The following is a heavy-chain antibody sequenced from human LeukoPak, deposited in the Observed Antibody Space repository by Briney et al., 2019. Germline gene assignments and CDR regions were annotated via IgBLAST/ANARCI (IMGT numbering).Heavy chain of an antibody. Sequence: GGSLRLSGVASGFSLGNYAMSWVRQAPGKGLQWVSQISGTGGATWYAGFARNRFTISRDNSKKTLYLQMSGLRVEDTAMYYCVKDPRDTYGTNWFVSWGQGTLLIVSS. CDR3: VKDPRDTYGTNWFVS. V-gene: IGHV3-23*01. D-gene: IGHD2-21*01. CDR1: GFSLGNYA. J-gene: IGHJ5*01. CDR2: ISGTGGAT.